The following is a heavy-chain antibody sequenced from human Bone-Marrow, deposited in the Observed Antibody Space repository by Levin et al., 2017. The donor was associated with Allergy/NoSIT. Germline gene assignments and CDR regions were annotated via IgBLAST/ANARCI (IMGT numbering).Heavy chain of an antibody. V-gene: IGHV5-51*01. Sequence: GASVKVSCKGSGYSFTNYWIGWVRQMPGKGLEWMGIIYPGNSDTRYSPSFQGQVTISVDKSMSTTFLQWGSLKASDTAMYYCARPLKINTWRAEYFQHWGQGTLVTVSS. CDR2: IYPGNSDT. CDR3: ARPLKINTWRAEYFQH. J-gene: IGHJ1*01. CDR1: GYSFTNYW.